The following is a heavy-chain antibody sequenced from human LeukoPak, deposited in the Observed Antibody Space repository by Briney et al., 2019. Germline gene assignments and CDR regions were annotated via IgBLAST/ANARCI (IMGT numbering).Heavy chain of an antibody. D-gene: IGHD1-26*01. J-gene: IGHJ4*02. Sequence: GGSLRLSCAASGFTFSSYSMNWVRQAPGKGLEWVGRIKTKTDGETTDYAAPVKGRFTISRDDSKNTLYLQMNSLKTEDTAVYYCSTARGSYASGHYWGQGTLVTVSS. CDR1: GFTFSSYS. V-gene: IGHV3-15*07. CDR2: IKTKTDGETT. CDR3: STARGSYASGHY.